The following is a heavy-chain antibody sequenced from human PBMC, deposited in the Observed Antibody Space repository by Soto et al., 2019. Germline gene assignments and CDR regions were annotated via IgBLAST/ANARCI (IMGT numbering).Heavy chain of an antibody. CDR1: GYTFTSYD. CDR2: MNPNSGNT. CDR3: ARGLMVRGTTRLF. D-gene: IGHD3-10*01. Sequence: ASVKVSCKASGYTFTSYDINWVRQATGQGLEWMGWMNPNSGNTGYAQKFQGRVTMTRNTSISTAYMELSNLRSEDTAVYYCARGLMVRGTTRLFWRQGTLVTVAS. V-gene: IGHV1-8*01. J-gene: IGHJ4*02.